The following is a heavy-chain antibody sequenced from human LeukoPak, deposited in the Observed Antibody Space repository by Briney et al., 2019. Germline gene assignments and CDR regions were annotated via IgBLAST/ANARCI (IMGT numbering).Heavy chain of an antibody. V-gene: IGHV3-30-3*01. CDR3: ARESSAFDI. Sequence: GGSLRLSCAASGFTFSSYAMHWVRQAPGKGLEWVAVISYDGSNKYYADSVKGRFTISRDNSKNTLYLQMNSLRAEDTAVYYCARESSAFDIWGQGTMVTVSS. CDR1: GFTFSSYA. J-gene: IGHJ3*02. CDR2: ISYDGSNK.